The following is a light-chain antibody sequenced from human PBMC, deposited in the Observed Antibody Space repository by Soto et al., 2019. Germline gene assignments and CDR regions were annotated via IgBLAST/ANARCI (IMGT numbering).Light chain of an antibody. Sequence: EIVLTQSPGTLSLSPGERATLSCRASQSVANSYLAWYQQKPGQAPSLLIYGVSSRATGIPDRFSGSGSGTDFALTITSLEPEDFAVYYCHQYGSSPRTFGQGTKVEIK. CDR2: GVS. V-gene: IGKV3-20*01. CDR1: QSVANSY. J-gene: IGKJ1*01. CDR3: HQYGSSPRT.